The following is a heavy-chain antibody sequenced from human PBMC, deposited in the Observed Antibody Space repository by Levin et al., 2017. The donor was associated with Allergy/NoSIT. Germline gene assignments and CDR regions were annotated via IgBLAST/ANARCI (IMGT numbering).Heavy chain of an antibody. D-gene: IGHD3-10*01. CDR2: FSPFSSSP. CDR3: ARTKVIINWFDP. J-gene: IGHJ5*02. Sequence: FSPFSSSPLSLPSFHGQVTISADKSISTAYLQWSSLKASDTAMYYCARTKVIINWFDPWGQGNLVTVSS. V-gene: IGHV5-51*01.